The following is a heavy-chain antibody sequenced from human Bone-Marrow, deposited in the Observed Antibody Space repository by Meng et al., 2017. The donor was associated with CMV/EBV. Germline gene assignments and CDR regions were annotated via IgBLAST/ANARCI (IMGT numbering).Heavy chain of an antibody. V-gene: IGHV1-2*02. J-gene: IGHJ5*02. CDR3: ARGSSWELRINWFDP. D-gene: IGHD1-26*01. CDR2: INPNSGGT. Sequence: ASVKVSCKASGYTFTGYYMHWVRQAPGQGLEWMGWINPNSGGTNYAQKFQGRVTMTRDTSISTAYMELSSLRSEDTAVYYCARGSSWELRINWFDPWGQGTLVTVSS. CDR1: GYTFTGYY.